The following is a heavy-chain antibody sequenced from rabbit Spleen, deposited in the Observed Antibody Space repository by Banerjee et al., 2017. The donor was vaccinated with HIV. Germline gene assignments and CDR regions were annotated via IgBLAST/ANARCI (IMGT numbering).Heavy chain of an antibody. CDR3: ARAYMSYDYVDL. Sequence: LVEYGGDVVQPGASLTLTCTASGFDFSAYTFMCWVRQAPGKGLEWISCIAGSSSGFTYSATWAKGRFTCSKTSSTTVTLQMTSLTVADTATYFCARAYMSYDYVDLWGQGTLVTVS. J-gene: IGHJ4*01. CDR2: IAGSSSGFT. CDR1: GFDFSAYTF. D-gene: IGHD6-1*01. V-gene: IGHV1S40*01.